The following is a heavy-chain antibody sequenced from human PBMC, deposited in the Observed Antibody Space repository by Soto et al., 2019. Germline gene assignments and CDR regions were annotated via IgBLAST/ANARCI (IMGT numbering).Heavy chain of an antibody. V-gene: IGHV1-69*08. Sequence: QVQLVQSGAEVKKPGSSVKVSCKASGGTFSSYTISWVRQAPGQGLEWMGRIIPILGIANYAQKFQGRVTITADKSTSTAYMELSSLRSEDTAVYYWARDSSSWYGVYWGQGTLVTVSS. J-gene: IGHJ4*02. CDR2: IIPILGIA. CDR3: ARDSSSWYGVY. D-gene: IGHD6-13*01. CDR1: GGTFSSYT.